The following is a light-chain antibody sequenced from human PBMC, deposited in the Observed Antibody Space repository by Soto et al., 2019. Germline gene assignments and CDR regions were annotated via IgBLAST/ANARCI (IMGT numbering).Light chain of an antibody. J-gene: IGKJ1*01. V-gene: IGKV3D-7*01. CDR3: QQYYNWPRT. CDR1: QSVSSSY. CDR2: GAS. Sequence: EIVLTQSPGTLSLSPGKRATLSCRASQSVSSSYLVWHQQKPGQAPRLLTYGASTRATGIPARFSGSGSGTEFTLTISSLQPEDFAVYYCQQYYNWPRTFGQGTKVDIK.